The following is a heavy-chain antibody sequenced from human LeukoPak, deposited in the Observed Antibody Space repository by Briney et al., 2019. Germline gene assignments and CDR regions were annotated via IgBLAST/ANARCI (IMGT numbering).Heavy chain of an antibody. Sequence: SETLSLTCVVSGGXISSTNCLIWVRQPPGKGLEWIGEIYHSGSTNYNPSLNSRVTISVDKSKNQFSLKLNSVTAADTAVYYCARGSLGDLRGGLRFWGQGTLVTVSS. CDR1: GGXISSTNC. V-gene: IGHV4-4*02. CDR3: ARGSLGDLRGGLRF. CDR2: IYHSGST. J-gene: IGHJ4*02. D-gene: IGHD3-10*01.